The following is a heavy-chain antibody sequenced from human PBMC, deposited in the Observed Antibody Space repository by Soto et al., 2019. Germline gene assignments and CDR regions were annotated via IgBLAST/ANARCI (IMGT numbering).Heavy chain of an antibody. CDR3: ARVGCINTSWYTHFDY. CDR1: GGSISSGGYS. D-gene: IGHD2-2*02. CDR2: IYHSGST. J-gene: IGHJ4*02. V-gene: IGHV4-30-2*01. Sequence: TLSLNCAVSGGSISSGGYSWSWIRQPPGKGLEWIGYIYHSGSTYYNPSLKSRVTISVDRSKNQFSLKLSSVTAADTAVYYCARVGCINTSWYTHFDYCCQGTLVTVSS.